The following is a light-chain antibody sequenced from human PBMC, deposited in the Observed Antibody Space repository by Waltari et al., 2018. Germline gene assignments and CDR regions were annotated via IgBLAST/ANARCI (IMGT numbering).Light chain of an antibody. V-gene: IGKV1-9*01. J-gene: IGKJ5*01. CDR2: AAS. CDR3: QQRNSYPVT. Sequence: DSQLTQSPSFLSASVGDRVTITCRASQGISSYLAWYQQKPGKAPKLLIKAASTLQSGVPSRFRGSGSGTEFTLTINSLQPEDFATYYCQQRNSYPVTFGQGTRLEIK. CDR1: QGISSY.